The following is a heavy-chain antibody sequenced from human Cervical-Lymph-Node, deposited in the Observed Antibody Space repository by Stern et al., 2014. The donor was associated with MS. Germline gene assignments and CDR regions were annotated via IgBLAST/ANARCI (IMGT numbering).Heavy chain of an antibody. CDR1: GYILSEIS. V-gene: IGHV1-24*01. CDR3: ATDVATGRDPTHYSHYGMDV. D-gene: IGHD1-26*01. Sequence: VQLVESGAEVKKPGASVKVSCKVSGYILSEISMHWVRQAPGKGLEWMGGFDPEVGETIYAQKFQVRVTMTEDTPKDTAYLELSSLRSDDTAVYYCATDVATGRDPTHYSHYGMDVWGQGTTVTVSS. CDR2: FDPEVGET. J-gene: IGHJ6*02.